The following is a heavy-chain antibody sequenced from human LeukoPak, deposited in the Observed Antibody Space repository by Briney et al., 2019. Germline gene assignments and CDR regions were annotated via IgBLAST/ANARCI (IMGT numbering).Heavy chain of an antibody. CDR2: ISGSGIT. Sequence: GGSLRLSCATSGFTFSGYAMNWVRQAPGKGLEWVSGISGSGITYYPKSVKGRFTISRGNSKNTLYLQMDSLRAEDTAVYYCAKGSGGSCYSGIDYWGQGTLVTVSS. J-gene: IGHJ4*02. CDR3: AKGSGGSCYSGIDY. D-gene: IGHD2-15*01. CDR1: GFTFSGYA. V-gene: IGHV3-23*01.